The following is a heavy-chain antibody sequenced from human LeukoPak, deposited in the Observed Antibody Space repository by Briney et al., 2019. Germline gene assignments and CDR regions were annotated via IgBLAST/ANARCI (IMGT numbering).Heavy chain of an antibody. CDR2: IIPIFGTA. J-gene: IGHJ4*02. D-gene: IGHD5-24*01. CDR1: GGTFSSYA. V-gene: IGHV1-69*06. Sequence: SVKVSCKASGGTFSSYAISWVRQAPGQGLEWMGGIIPIFGTANYAQKFQGRVTITADKSTSTAYMELSSLRSEDTAVYYCARSHSGGDGYITFDYWGQGTLVTVSS. CDR3: ARSHSGGDGYITFDY.